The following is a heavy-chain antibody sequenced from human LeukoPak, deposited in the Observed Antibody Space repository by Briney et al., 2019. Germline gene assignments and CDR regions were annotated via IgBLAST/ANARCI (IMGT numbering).Heavy chain of an antibody. V-gene: IGHV3-9*01. CDR3: AKVRGTYSSGYFFDY. J-gene: IGHJ4*02. D-gene: IGHD6-19*01. CDR2: ISWNSGYI. Sequence: GGSLRLSCAASGFTFDNYAMHWVRHAPGKGLEWLSIISWNSGYIGYADSVKGRFTISRDNAKKSLDLQMNSLRAEDTAFYYCAKVRGTYSSGYFFDYWAQGTLVTVSS. CDR1: GFTFDNYA.